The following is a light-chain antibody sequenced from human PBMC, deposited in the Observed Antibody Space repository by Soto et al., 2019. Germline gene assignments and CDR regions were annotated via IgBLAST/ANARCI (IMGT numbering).Light chain of an antibody. J-gene: IGKJ1*01. Sequence: DIVLTQSPGTLSLSLGDRATVSCRASQSITGNYLAWHQQKPGQAPKLLIYGASTRAPGIPDRFNGSGSGTDFTLTISRLEADDVAVYHCHQYGSSVRAFGQGTKLEVK. CDR1: QSITGNY. CDR2: GAS. V-gene: IGKV3-20*01. CDR3: HQYGSSVRA.